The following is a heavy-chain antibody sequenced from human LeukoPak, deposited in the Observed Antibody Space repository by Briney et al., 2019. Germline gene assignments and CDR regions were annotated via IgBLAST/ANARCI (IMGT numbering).Heavy chain of an antibody. V-gene: IGHV3-33*01. Sequence: GRSLRLSCAASGFTFSSYGMHWVRQAPGKGLEWVAVIWYHGRNKYFADSVKGRFTISRDISKNTLYLQMNSLRAEDTAVYYCARDYCGGDCYSFDSWGQGTLVTVSS. D-gene: IGHD2-21*02. CDR1: GFTFSSYG. J-gene: IGHJ4*02. CDR2: IWYHGRNK. CDR3: ARDYCGGDCYSFDS.